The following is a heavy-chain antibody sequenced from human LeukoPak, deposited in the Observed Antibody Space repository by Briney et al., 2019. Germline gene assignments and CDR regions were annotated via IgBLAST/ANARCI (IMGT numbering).Heavy chain of an antibody. D-gene: IGHD6-25*01. CDR1: YYTFYSYG. Sequence: ASVKVSCKASYYTFYSYGIARVRQAPGQGLEWMGWISGYNGNTNSAQKLQGRLTMTTDTSTSTAYMEVRSLRSDDTAVYFCASSGYWGQGTLVTVSS. CDR2: ISGYNGNT. V-gene: IGHV1-18*01. CDR3: ASSGY. J-gene: IGHJ4*02.